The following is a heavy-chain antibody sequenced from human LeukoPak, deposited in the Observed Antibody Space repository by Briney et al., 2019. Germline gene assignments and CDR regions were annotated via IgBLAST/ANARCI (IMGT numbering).Heavy chain of an antibody. D-gene: IGHD3-22*01. CDR1: GFTFSDYY. CDR2: ISSSGSTI. V-gene: IGHV3-11*01. CDR3: ARVSNDSSGYLFDY. Sequence: GGSLRLSCAASGFTFSDYYMSWIRQAPGKGLEWVSYISSSGSTIYYADSVKGRFTISRDDAKNSLYLQMNSLRAEDTAVYYCARVSNDSSGYLFDYWGQGTLVTVSS. J-gene: IGHJ4*02.